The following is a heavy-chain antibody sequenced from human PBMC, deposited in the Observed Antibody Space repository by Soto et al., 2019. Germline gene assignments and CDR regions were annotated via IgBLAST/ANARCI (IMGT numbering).Heavy chain of an antibody. CDR1: GGSISSYY. J-gene: IGHJ5*01. CDR2: IFYSGST. Sequence: QVQLQESGPGLVKPSETLSLTCTVSGGSISSYYWSWIRQPPGKGLEWIGFIFYSGSTSYNPSLKSRVTISIDTSEYQLFLKLNSVTAAYTAVYYCASMIGDPVLSFDSWGQGTLVAVSS. V-gene: IGHV4-59*01. CDR3: ASMIGDPVLSFDS. D-gene: IGHD3-10*02.